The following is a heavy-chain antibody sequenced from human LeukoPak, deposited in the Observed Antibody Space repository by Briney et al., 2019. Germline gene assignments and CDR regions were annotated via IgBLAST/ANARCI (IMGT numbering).Heavy chain of an antibody. V-gene: IGHV4-34*01. J-gene: IGHJ4*02. Sequence: SETLSLTCAVYGGSLSGYYWSWIRQPPGKGLEWIGEINHSGSTNYNPSLKSRVTISVDTSKNQFSLKLSSVTAADTAVYYCARGRRYYYDSSGYWFDYWGQGTLVTVSS. CDR3: ARGRRYYYDSSGYWFDY. CDR1: GGSLSGYY. D-gene: IGHD3-22*01. CDR2: INHSGST.